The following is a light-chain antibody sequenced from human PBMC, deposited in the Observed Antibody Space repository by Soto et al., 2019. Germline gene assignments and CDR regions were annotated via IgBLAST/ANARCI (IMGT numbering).Light chain of an antibody. J-gene: IGLJ2*01. CDR3: QTWGTGTHVV. V-gene: IGLV4-69*01. Sequence: QPVLTQSPSASASLGASVKLTCTLSSGHSIYAIAWHQQQPEKGPRYLMKLNSDGSHSKGDGIPDRFSGSSSGAERYLTISSLQSEDEADYYCQTWGTGTHVVFGGGIKLNV. CDR1: SGHSIYA. CDR2: LNSDGSH.